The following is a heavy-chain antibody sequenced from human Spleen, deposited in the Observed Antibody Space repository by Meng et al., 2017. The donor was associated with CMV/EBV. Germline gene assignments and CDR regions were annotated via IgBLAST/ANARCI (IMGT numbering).Heavy chain of an antibody. Sequence: GGSLRLSCAASGFTLSSYTIHWVRQAPGKGLEWVAVMSHDGSRIHYLDSVMGRFTISRDNAKNTLYLQMNSLRAEDTAVYYCAKVLTSGSCCSGMDVWGQGTTVTVSS. J-gene: IGHJ6*02. V-gene: IGHV3-30*04. CDR1: GFTLSSYT. D-gene: IGHD1-26*01. CDR2: MSHDGSRI. CDR3: AKVLTSGSCCSGMDV.